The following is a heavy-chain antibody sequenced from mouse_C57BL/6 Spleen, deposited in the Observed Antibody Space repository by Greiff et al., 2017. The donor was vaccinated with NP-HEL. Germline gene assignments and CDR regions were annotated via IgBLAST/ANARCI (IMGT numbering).Heavy chain of an antibody. Sequence: VQGVESGAELVRPGASVTLSCKASGYTFTDYEMHWVKQTPVHGLEWIGAIDPETGGTAYNQKFKGKAILTADKSSSTAYMELRSLTSEDSAVYYCTTGAWFAYWGQGTLVTVSA. J-gene: IGHJ3*01. CDR3: TTGAWFAY. CDR2: IDPETGGT. V-gene: IGHV1-15*01. D-gene: IGHD4-1*01. CDR1: GYTFTDYE.